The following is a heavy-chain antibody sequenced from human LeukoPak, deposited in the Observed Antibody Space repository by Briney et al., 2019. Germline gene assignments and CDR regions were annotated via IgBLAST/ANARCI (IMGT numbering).Heavy chain of an antibody. D-gene: IGHD2-2*01. Sequence: GGSLRLSCAVSGFTVSSNYMSWVRQAPGKGLEWVSVIYSGGSTYYADSVKGRFTISRDNSKNTLYLRMNSLRAEDTAVYYCTRHVPSSSLYYMDVWGKGTTVTVSS. J-gene: IGHJ6*03. CDR3: TRHVPSSSLYYMDV. CDR1: GFTVSSNY. CDR2: IYSGGST. V-gene: IGHV3-53*01.